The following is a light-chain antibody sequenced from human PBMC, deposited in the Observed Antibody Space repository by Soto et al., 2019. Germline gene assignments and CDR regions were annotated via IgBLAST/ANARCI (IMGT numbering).Light chain of an antibody. CDR2: DAS. CDR3: QQFYNYPRT. CDR1: QDIGTY. Sequence: AIRMTQSPSSFSASTGDRVSITCRATQDIGTYLAWYQQIPGKAPKLLIYDASTLQTGVPSRFSGSGSGTDFTLTIIYLQSEGFGTYYCQQFYNYPRTFGQGTKVDIK. J-gene: IGKJ1*01. V-gene: IGKV1-8*01.